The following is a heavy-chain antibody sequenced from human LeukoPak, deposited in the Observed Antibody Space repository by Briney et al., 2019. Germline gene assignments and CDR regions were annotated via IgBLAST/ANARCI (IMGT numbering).Heavy chain of an antibody. CDR3: ARDRSGYANDAFDF. CDR1: GFTFSDYA. CDR2: LSYGGTNK. Sequence: PGGPLRLSCAASGFTFSDYAMHWVRQAPGKGLEWVAVLSYGGTNKYYADSVKGRFTISRDNSKNTMFLQMNSLRAEDTAVYHCARDRSGYANDAFDFWGQGTMVTVSS. D-gene: IGHD3-3*01. V-gene: IGHV3-30-3*01. J-gene: IGHJ3*01.